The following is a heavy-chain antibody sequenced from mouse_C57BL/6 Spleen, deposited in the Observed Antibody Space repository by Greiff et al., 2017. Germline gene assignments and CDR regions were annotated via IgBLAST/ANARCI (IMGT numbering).Heavy chain of an antibody. CDR1: GYTFTSYW. CDR3: ARLCITTVVGAMDY. Sequence: QVQLQQPGAELVKPGASVKLSCKASGYTFTSYWMHWVKQRPGQGLEWIGMIHPNSGSTNYNEKFKSKATLTVDKSSSTAYMQLSSLTSEDSAVYYCARLCITTVVGAMDYWGQGTSVTVSS. J-gene: IGHJ4*01. CDR2: IHPNSGST. D-gene: IGHD1-1*01. V-gene: IGHV1-64*01.